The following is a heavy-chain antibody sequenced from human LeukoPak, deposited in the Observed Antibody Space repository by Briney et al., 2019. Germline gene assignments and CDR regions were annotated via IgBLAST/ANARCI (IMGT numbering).Heavy chain of an antibody. CDR1: GYTFTDYY. D-gene: IGHD3-22*01. V-gene: IGHV1-2*02. Sequence: ASVKVSCKASGYTFTDYYIHWVRQAPGQGHEWMGWINPNSGDTNYAQKFQGRVTMTRDTSISTAYMELSRLRSDDTAVYYCAYEYYYDSSGRAVEPNFDYWGQGTLVTVSS. CDR2: INPNSGDT. CDR3: AYEYYYDSSGRAVEPNFDY. J-gene: IGHJ4*02.